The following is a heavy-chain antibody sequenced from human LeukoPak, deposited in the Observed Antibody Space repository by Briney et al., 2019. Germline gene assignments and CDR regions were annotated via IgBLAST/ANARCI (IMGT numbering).Heavy chain of an antibody. D-gene: IGHD3-22*01. CDR3: AGEDNSSGYRPFDI. J-gene: IGHJ3*02. CDR2: LNPNNGGT. Sequence: GASVKVSCKASGYTFTGYYIHWVRQAPGQGLEWMGRLNPNNGGTNYAQKFQGRVTMTRDMSMSTAYMELSRLRSDDTAVYYCAGEDNSSGYRPFDIWGQGTMVTVPS. V-gene: IGHV1-2*06. CDR1: GYTFTGYY.